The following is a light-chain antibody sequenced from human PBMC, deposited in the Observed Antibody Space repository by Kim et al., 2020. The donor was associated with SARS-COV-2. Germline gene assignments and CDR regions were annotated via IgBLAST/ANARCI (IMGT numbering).Light chain of an antibody. J-gene: IGKJ1*01. CDR3: QQYDSLPWT. Sequence: ASVGDRVTITCQASQDISNYLNWYQQKPGNAPEVLIYDASDLETGVPSRFSGSGSATYFTFTISSLQPEDIATYYCQQYDSLPWTFGQGTKVDIK. V-gene: IGKV1-33*01. CDR2: DAS. CDR1: QDISNY.